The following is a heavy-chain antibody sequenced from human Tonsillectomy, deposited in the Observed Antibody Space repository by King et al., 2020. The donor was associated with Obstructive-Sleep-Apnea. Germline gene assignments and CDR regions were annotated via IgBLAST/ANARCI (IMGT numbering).Heavy chain of an antibody. CDR1: GFTFSSYG. J-gene: IGHJ3*02. CDR2: IRYDGTNK. CDR3: TDLLLWFGEGHGAFDI. V-gene: IGHV3-30*02. D-gene: IGHD3-10*01. Sequence: VQLVESGGGVVQPGGSLRLSCAASGFTFSSYGMHWVRQAPGKGLEWVAFIRYDGTNKYYADSVKGRFTISRDNSKDTLYLQMNSLRAEDTALYYCTDLLLWFGEGHGAFDIWGQGTMVTVSS.